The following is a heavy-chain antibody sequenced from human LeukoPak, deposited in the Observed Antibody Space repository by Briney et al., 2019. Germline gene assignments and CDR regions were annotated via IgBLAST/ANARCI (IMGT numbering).Heavy chain of an antibody. Sequence: SETLSLTCAVYGGSFSGYYWSWIRQPPGKGLEWIGEINHSGSTNYNPSLKSRVTMSVDTSKNQFSLKLSSVTAADTAVYYCARHRARGWFDPWGQGTLVTVSS. CDR2: INHSGST. J-gene: IGHJ5*02. V-gene: IGHV4-34*01. CDR3: ARHRARGWFDP. CDR1: GGSFSGYY.